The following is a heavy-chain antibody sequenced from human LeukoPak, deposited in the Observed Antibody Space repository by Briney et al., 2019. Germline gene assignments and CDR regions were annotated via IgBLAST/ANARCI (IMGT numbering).Heavy chain of an antibody. V-gene: IGHV3-21*01. CDR1: GFTFSSYS. CDR3: ARVGAVDAFDI. CDR2: ISSSSSYI. Sequence: GGSLRLSCAASGFTFSSYSINWVRQAPGKGLEWVSSISSSSSYIYYADSVKGRFTISRDNAKNSLYLQMNSLRAEDTAVYYCARVGAVDAFDIWGQGTMVTVSS. J-gene: IGHJ3*02.